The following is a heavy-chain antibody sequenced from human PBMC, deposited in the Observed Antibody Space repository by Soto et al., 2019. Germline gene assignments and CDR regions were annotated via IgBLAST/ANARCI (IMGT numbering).Heavy chain of an antibody. D-gene: IGHD6-25*01. CDR1: GFIFRNYL. V-gene: IGHV3-7*01. Sequence: EVQLVESGGGLVQPGESPRLSCAASGFIFRNYLMSWVRQAPGRGLEWVANIKEDGSERYYVDSVNGRFTISRDNAKNSLYLEMTRPRADDTAIYYCAREKRANGYFDYWGQGTRVTVSS. CDR2: IKEDGSER. CDR3: AREKRANGYFDY. J-gene: IGHJ4*02.